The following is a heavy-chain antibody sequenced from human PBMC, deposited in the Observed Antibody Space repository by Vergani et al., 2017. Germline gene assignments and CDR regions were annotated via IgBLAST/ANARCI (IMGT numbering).Heavy chain of an antibody. D-gene: IGHD3-22*01. CDR1: GGTFSSYT. CDR2: IIPILGIA. V-gene: IGHV1-69*04. J-gene: IGHJ6*02. CDR3: ARGDSSGYDYYYYYGMDV. Sequence: QVQLVQSGAEVKKPGSSVKVSCKASGGTFSSYTISWVRQAPGQGLEWMGRIIPILGIANYAKKFQGRVTITADKSTSTAYMELSSLRSEDTAVYYCARGDSSGYDYYYYYGMDVWGQGTTVTVSS.